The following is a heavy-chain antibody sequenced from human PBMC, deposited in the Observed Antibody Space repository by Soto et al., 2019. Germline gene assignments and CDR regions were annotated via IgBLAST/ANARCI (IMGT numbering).Heavy chain of an antibody. V-gene: IGHV3-23*01. D-gene: IGHD4-17*01. CDR1: GFTFSDYA. Sequence: EVQLLESGEPGGSLRVSCVASGFTFSDYAMTWVRQAPGKGLEWVSSIRGSGVGTTYADSVRGRFTILRDNSKNTLYLQMNSLRGEDTAVYYCARDPNGDYVGAFDGWGQGTMVTVSS. CDR2: IRGSGVGT. J-gene: IGHJ3*01. CDR3: ARDPNGDYVGAFDG.